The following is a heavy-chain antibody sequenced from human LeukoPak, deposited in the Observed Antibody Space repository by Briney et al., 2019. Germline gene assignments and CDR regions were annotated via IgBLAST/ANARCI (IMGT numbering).Heavy chain of an antibody. CDR1: GYSISSGYY. CDR3: ARVAGDDIVVVPARGAFDI. Sequence: SETLSLTCTVSGYSISSGYYWGWIQQPPGKGLEWIGSIYHSGSTYYNPSLKSRVTISVDTSKNQFSLKLSSVTAADTAVYYCARVAGDDIVVVPARGAFDIWGQGTMVTVSS. V-gene: IGHV4-38-2*02. J-gene: IGHJ3*02. CDR2: IYHSGST. D-gene: IGHD2-2*01.